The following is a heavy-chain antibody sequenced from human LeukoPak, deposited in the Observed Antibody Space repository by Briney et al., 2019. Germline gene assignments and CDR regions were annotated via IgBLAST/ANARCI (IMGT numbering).Heavy chain of an antibody. J-gene: IGHJ4*02. D-gene: IGHD1-1*01. Sequence: PGRSLRLSCAASGFSFSNYDMHWVRQAPGKGLEWVAIIWYDGGNIDYTDSVKGRFTISRDNSKSTLYLQMNSLRAEDTAVYYCAREEHKNWKIDYWGQGTLVTVSS. CDR1: GFSFSNYD. CDR2: IWYDGGNI. CDR3: AREEHKNWKIDY. V-gene: IGHV3-33*01.